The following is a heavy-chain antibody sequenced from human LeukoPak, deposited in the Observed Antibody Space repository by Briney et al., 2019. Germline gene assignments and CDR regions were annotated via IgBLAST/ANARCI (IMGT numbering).Heavy chain of an antibody. CDR2: IDTSGST. CDR1: GGSIGSYY. D-gene: IGHD4-23*01. Sequence: SETLSLTCTVSGGSIGSYYWTWIRQPAGKGLEWIGRIDTSGSTNYNPSLKSRVTISVDTSKNQFSLKLSSVTAADTAVYYCARVGNYGGNSEYYYYGMDVWGQGTTVTVSS. J-gene: IGHJ6*02. V-gene: IGHV4-4*07. CDR3: ARVGNYGGNSEYYYYGMDV.